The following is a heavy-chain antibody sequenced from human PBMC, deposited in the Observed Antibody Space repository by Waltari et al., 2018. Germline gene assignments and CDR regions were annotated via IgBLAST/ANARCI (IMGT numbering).Heavy chain of an antibody. Sequence: QEQLVESGGGVVQPGRSLRLSCAASGFSFSSYGMFWVRQTPGKGLGWVAVISFDGNNKYHIESLKGRFSIARDNSKNTLFLQMNSLRPEDTAVYYCAKDRYRSSWTPSYMDVWGKGTTVTVSS. CDR2: ISFDGNNK. V-gene: IGHV3-30*18. CDR3: AKDRYRSSWTPSYMDV. CDR1: GFSFSSYG. J-gene: IGHJ6*03. D-gene: IGHD2-2*01.